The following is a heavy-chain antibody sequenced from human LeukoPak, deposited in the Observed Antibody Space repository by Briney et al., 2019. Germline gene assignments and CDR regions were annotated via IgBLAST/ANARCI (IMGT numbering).Heavy chain of an antibody. CDR1: GFTFSSYG. V-gene: IGHV3-33*01. Sequence: GRSLRLSCAASGFTFSSYGMHWVRQAPGKGLEWVAVIWYDGSNKYYADSVKGRFTISRDNSKNTLYLQMNSLRAEDTAVYYCARDRGAVDYGGPGYWGQGTLVTVSS. CDR3: ARDRGAVDYGGPGY. D-gene: IGHD4-23*01. CDR2: IWYDGSNK. J-gene: IGHJ4*02.